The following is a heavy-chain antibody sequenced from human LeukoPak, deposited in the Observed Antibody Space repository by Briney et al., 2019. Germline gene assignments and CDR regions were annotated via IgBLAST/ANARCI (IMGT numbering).Heavy chain of an antibody. J-gene: IGHJ4*02. CDR2: IYASGST. V-gene: IGHV4-4*09. D-gene: IGHD5-12*01. CDR1: GGSISSYY. Sequence: PSETLSPTCTVSGGSISSYYWSWIRQPPGRGLEWVGYIYASGSTTYNPSLKSRVAISIDTSKNQFSLRLSSVTAADTAVYYCARRATMLAGGYFDYWGQGTLVSVSS. CDR3: ARRATMLAGGYFDY.